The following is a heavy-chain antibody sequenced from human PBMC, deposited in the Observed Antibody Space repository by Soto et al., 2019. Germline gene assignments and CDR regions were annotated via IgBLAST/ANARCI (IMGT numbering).Heavy chain of an antibody. CDR2: IWYDGSNK. Sequence: GGSLRLSCAASGFTFSSYGMHWVRQAPGKGLEWVAVIWYDGSNKYYADSVKGRFTISRDNSKNTLYLQMNSLRAEDTAVYYCARLEGCSSTSCSYYYYYMDVWGKGTTVTVSS. V-gene: IGHV3-33*01. CDR1: GFTFSSYG. CDR3: ARLEGCSSTSCSYYYYYMDV. J-gene: IGHJ6*03. D-gene: IGHD2-2*01.